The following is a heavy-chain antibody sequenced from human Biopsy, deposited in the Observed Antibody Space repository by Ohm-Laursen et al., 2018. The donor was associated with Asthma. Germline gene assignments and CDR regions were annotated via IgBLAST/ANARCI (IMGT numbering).Heavy chain of an antibody. D-gene: IGHD2-15*01. CDR1: GGSISSNFYY. CDR2: IYKSGQV. Sequence: SETLSLTCTVSGGSISSNFYYWGWIRQPPGKGLEWIGNIYKSGQVYYNLSLKSRVTISVDTSKKQISLRLSSVIAADTAVYYCAGFCSGGNCPDHWGQGTLVTVSS. J-gene: IGHJ4*02. CDR3: AGFCSGGNCPDH. V-gene: IGHV4-39*07.